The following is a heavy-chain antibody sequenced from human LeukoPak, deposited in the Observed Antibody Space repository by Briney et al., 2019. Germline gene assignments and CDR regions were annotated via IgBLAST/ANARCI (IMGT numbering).Heavy chain of an antibody. V-gene: IGHV3-30*19. J-gene: IGHJ4*02. Sequence: PGRSLRLSCAASGFTFSSYSMHWVRQAPGKGLEWVAVISYDGSHKYYAASVKGRFTISRDNSKNTVYLQMSTLRPEDTAIFYCASDPNRLADNGGDYLDYWGQGTLVTVSS. CDR2: ISYDGSHK. D-gene: IGHD2-21*01. CDR1: GFTFSSYS. CDR3: ASDPNRLADNGGDYLDY.